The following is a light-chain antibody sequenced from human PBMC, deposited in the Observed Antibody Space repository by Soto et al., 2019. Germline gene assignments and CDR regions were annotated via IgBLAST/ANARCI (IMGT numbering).Light chain of an antibody. CDR3: QHYDNFPHT. CDR2: DAS. CDR1: QSISSW. V-gene: IGKV1-5*01. Sequence: DIQMTQSPSTLSASVGDRVTITCRASQSISSWLAWYQQKPGKAPKLLIYDASSLESGVPSRFSGSGSGTEFTLTISSLQPDDFATYYCQHYDNFPHTFGQGAKLEIK. J-gene: IGKJ2*01.